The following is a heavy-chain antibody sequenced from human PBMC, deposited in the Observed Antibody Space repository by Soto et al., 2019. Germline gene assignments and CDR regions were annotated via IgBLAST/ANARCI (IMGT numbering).Heavy chain of an antibody. V-gene: IGHV1-18*04. Sequence: ASVKVYCKASGYTFTSYGISWVLQAPGQEHEWMGWISAYNGNTNYAQKLQGRVTMTTDTSTSTAYMELRSLRSDDTAVYYCARGGEGIMIVVVDYDYYGIDVWG. CDR1: GYTFTSYG. D-gene: IGHD3-22*01. CDR3: ARGGEGIMIVVVDYDYYGIDV. J-gene: IGHJ6*02. CDR2: ISAYNGNT.